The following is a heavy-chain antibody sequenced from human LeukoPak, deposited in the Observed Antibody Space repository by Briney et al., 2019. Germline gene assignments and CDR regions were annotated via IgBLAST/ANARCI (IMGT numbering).Heavy chain of an antibody. CDR1: GYTFTGYY. CDR3: AKQPITYYYDSSGYYPIRRGYYYYTDV. J-gene: IGHJ6*03. CDR2: INPNSGGT. D-gene: IGHD3-22*01. V-gene: IGHV1-2*02. Sequence: GASVKVSCKASGYTFTGYYMHWVRQAPGQGLEWMGWINPNSGGTNYAQKLQGRVTMTRDTSISTAYMELSRLRSDDTAVCYCAKQPITYYYDSSGYYPIRRGYYYYTDVWGKGTTVTVSS.